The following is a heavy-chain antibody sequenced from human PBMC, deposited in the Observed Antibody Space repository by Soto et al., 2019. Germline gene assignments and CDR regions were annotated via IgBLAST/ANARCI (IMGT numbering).Heavy chain of an antibody. CDR1: GFTFSSYG. D-gene: IGHD3-16*01. J-gene: IGHJ2*01. CDR3: ATNHAEDTYYDYILTGYFDL. Sequence: GGSLRLSCAASGFTFSSYGMHWVRQAPGKGLEWVAVISYDGSNKYYADSVKGRFTISRDNSKNTLYLQMNSLRAEDTAVYYCATNHAEDTYYDYILTGYFDLWGRGTLVTVSS. CDR2: ISYDGSNK. V-gene: IGHV3-30*03.